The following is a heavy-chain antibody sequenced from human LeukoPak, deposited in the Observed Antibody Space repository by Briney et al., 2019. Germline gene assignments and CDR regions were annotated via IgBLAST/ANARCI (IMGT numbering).Heavy chain of an antibody. CDR2: IYPGDSDT. D-gene: IGHD3-22*01. V-gene: IGHV5-51*01. Sequence: GASLMISWNGSGYSFTSYWIGWVRQLPGKGLGWMGIIYPGDSDTRYSPSFQGQVTIPANKSISTAYLQCSSLKASDTAMYYCARHVTPVRDSRYLYFDLWGRGTLVTVSS. CDR3: ARHVTPVRDSRYLYFDL. J-gene: IGHJ2*01. CDR1: GYSFTSYW.